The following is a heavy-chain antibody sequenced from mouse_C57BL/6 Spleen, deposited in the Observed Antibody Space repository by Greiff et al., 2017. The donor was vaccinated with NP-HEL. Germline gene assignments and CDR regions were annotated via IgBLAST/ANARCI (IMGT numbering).Heavy chain of an antibody. Sequence: EVMLVESGGGLVKPGGSLKLSCAASGFTFSDYGMHWVRQAPEKGLEWVAYISSGSSTIYYADKVKGRFTISIDNAKNTLFLQMTPLTSEDTAMYSCARGGGYDSPYYYAMDYWGQGTSVTVSS. CDR2: ISSGSSTI. D-gene: IGHD2-4*01. CDR3: ARGGGYDSPYYYAMDY. CDR1: GFTFSDYG. V-gene: IGHV5-17*01. J-gene: IGHJ4*01.